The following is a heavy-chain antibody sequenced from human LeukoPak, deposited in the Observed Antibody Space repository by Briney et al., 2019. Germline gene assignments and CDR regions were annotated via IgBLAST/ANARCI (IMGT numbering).Heavy chain of an antibody. CDR1: GGSISSSSYY. J-gene: IGHJ6*02. Sequence: SETLSLTCTVSGGSISSSSYYWGWTRQPPGKGLEWIGSSYYSGSTYYNPSLKSRVTISVDTSKNQFSLKLSSVTAADTAVYYCARRMFPGMDVWGQGTTVTVSS. V-gene: IGHV4-39*07. CDR3: ARRMFPGMDV. D-gene: IGHD3-10*02. CDR2: SYYSGST.